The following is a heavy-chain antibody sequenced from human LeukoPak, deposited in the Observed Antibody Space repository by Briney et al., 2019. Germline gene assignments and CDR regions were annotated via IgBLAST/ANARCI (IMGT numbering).Heavy chain of an antibody. CDR3: AKERKAYCSGGSCYFFDY. CDR1: GFTFSSYA. J-gene: IGHJ4*02. D-gene: IGHD2-15*01. Sequence: GGSLRLSCAASGFTFSSYAMSWVRQAPGKGLEWVSAISGSGGSTYYADSVKGRFTISRDNSKNTLYLQMNSLRAEDTAVYYCAKERKAYCSGGSCYFFDYWGQGTLVTVSS. CDR2: ISGSGGST. V-gene: IGHV3-23*01.